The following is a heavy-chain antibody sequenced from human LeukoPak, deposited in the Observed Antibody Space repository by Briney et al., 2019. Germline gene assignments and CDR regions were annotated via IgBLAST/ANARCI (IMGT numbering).Heavy chain of an antibody. CDR3: ATDPNQPTYGMDA. D-gene: IGHD1-14*01. Sequence: PGTSLRLSCAASGITFSRTGMHWVRQAPGKGLEWVAVIWNDGSNKYYADSVKGRFTISRDNSKNTLYLQMNSLRAEDTAVYYCATDPNQPTYGMDAWGQGTTVTVSS. V-gene: IGHV3-33*03. CDR1: GITFSRTG. J-gene: IGHJ6*02. CDR2: IWNDGSNK.